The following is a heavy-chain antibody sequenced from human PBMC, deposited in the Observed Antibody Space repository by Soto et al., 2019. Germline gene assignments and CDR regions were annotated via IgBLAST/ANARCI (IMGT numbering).Heavy chain of an antibody. CDR2: INSGSSYI. V-gene: IGHV3-21*01. CDR3: VGLPQRLGVDDAFDI. J-gene: IGHJ3*02. CDR1: GFTFSSYN. D-gene: IGHD6-25*01. Sequence: EVQLVESGGGLVKPGGSLRLSCEVSGFTFSSYNMNWVRQAPGKGLEWVSIINSGSSYIYYADSVKGRFTISRDNAKKSMYLQMNSLTAEDTAVYYFVGLPQRLGVDDAFDIWGQGTMVTVSS.